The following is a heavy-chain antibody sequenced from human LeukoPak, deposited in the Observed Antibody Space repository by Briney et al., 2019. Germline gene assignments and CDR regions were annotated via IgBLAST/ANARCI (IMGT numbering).Heavy chain of an antibody. Sequence: SETLSLTCTVSGGSISSYYWSWIRQPPGKGLEWIGYIYYSGSTYYNPSLKSRVTISVDTSKNQFSLKLSSVTAADTAVYYCARDSVVAAIGDYFDYWGQGTLVTVSS. V-gene: IGHV4-59*12. J-gene: IGHJ4*02. CDR2: IYYSGST. D-gene: IGHD2-15*01. CDR3: ARDSVVAAIGDYFDY. CDR1: GGSISSYY.